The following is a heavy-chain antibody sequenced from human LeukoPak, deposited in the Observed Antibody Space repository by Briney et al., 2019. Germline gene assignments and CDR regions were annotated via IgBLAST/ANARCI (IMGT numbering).Heavy chain of an antibody. CDR2: ISAYNGNT. J-gene: IGHJ4*02. D-gene: IGHD2-2*01. CDR1: GYTFTSYG. CDR3: ARGPDIVVVPAALPDY. Sequence: ASVTVSCKASGYTFTSYGVSWVRQAPGQGLEWMGWISAYNGNTNYAQKLQGRVTMTTDTSTSTAYMELRSLRSDDTAVYYCARGPDIVVVPAALPDYWGQGTLVTVSS. V-gene: IGHV1-18*01.